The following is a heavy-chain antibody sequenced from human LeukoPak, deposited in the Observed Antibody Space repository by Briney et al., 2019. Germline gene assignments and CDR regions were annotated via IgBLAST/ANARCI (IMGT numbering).Heavy chain of an antibody. CDR1: GFTFNNYA. V-gene: IGHV3-23*01. CDR2: ISGSDDNP. CDR3: ANDFDH. Sequence: PGGSLRLSCAASGFTFNNYAMSWVRQAPGKGLEWVSTISGSDDNPYYADSVKRRFTISRDISKNTLYLQMNSLRADDTAVYYCANDFDHWGQGTLVTVSS. J-gene: IGHJ4*02.